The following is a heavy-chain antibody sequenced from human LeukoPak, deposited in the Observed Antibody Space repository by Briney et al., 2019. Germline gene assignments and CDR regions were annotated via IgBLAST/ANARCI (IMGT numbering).Heavy chain of an antibody. V-gene: IGHV3-11*01. CDR1: GFTFSDYY. CDR3: ARILDRPKYYDFWSGYLYEPDHYFDY. CDR2: ISSSGSTI. Sequence: GGSLRLSCAASGFTFSDYYMSWIRQAPGKGLEWVSYISSSGSTIYYADSVKGRFTISRDNAKNSLYLQMNSLRAEDTAVYYCARILDRPKYYDFWSGYLYEPDHYFDYWGQGTLVTVSS. D-gene: IGHD3-3*01. J-gene: IGHJ4*02.